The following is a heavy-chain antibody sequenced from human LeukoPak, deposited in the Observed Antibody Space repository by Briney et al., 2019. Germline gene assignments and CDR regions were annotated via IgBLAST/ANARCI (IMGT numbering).Heavy chain of an antibody. CDR1: GYTFTTYG. J-gene: IGHJ4*02. D-gene: IGHD5-12*01. CDR2: ISTYNGNP. CDR3: ARGYSGYDYGFTNFDY. Sequence: ASVTVSCKASGYTFTTYGISWVRQAPGQGLEWMGWISTYNGNPNYPQKLQGRVTMTTDTSTSTAYMELRSLRSDDTAVYYCARGYSGYDYGFTNFDYWGRGTLVTASS. V-gene: IGHV1-18*01.